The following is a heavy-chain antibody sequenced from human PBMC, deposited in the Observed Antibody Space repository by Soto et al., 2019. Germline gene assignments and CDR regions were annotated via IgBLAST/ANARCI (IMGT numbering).Heavy chain of an antibody. D-gene: IGHD3-22*01. CDR3: ARSMLYFDGSNYSPFDY. V-gene: IGHV4-61*01. CDR1: GGSVSSGNYY. J-gene: IGHJ4*02. CDR2: FYYTGSI. Sequence: QVQLQESGPGLVKPSETLSLTCTVSGGSVSSGNYYWSWIRQPPGEGLEWIGYFYYTGSINYNPSLKSRVSRSIDAARNHYALRLSSVTAADAAVYYCARSMLYFDGSNYSPFDYWGQGTLVTVSS.